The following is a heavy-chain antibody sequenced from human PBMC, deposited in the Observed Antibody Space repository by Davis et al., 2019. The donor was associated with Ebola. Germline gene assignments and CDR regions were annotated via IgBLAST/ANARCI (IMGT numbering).Heavy chain of an antibody. Sequence: GGSLRLSCAASGFTFSSYDMHWVRQAPGKGLEWVAVISYDGSNKYYADSVKGRFTISRDNSKNTLYLQINRLRADDTAVYYCARGSHRPYYFDYWGQGTLVTVSS. V-gene: IGHV3-30-3*01. CDR1: GFTFSSYD. CDR2: ISYDGSNK. CDR3: ARGSHRPYYFDY. J-gene: IGHJ4*02.